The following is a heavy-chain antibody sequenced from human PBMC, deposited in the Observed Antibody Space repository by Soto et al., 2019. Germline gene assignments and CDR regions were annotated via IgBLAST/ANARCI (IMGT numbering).Heavy chain of an antibody. V-gene: IGHV4-34*01. CDR3: ARAPRPRTTMIVGMDV. CDR2: INHSGST. J-gene: IGHJ6*02. CDR1: GGSFSGYY. Sequence: PSETLSLTCAVYGGSFSGYYWSWIRQPPGKGLEWIGEINHSGSTNYNPSLKSRVTISVDTSKNQFSLKLSSVTAADTAVYYCARAPRPRTTMIVGMDVWGQGTTVTVSS. D-gene: IGHD3-22*01.